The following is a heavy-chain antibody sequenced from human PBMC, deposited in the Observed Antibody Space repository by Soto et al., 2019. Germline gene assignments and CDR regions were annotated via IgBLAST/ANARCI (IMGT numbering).Heavy chain of an antibody. D-gene: IGHD1-26*01. V-gene: IGHV4-59*01. CDR1: GGSISSYY. Sequence: SETLSLTCTVSGGSISSYYWSWIRQPPGKGLEWIGYIYYSGSTNYNPSLKSRVTISVDTSKDQFSLKLSSVTAADTAVYYCARQSPSVGATAFDYWGQGTLVTVSS. J-gene: IGHJ4*02. CDR2: IYYSGST. CDR3: ARQSPSVGATAFDY.